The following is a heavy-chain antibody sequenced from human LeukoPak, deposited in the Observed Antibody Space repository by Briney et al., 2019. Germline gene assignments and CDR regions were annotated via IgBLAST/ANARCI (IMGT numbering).Heavy chain of an antibody. Sequence: PSETLSLTCTVSGGSISRYYWSWIRQPPGKGLEWIGYIYYSGSTNYNPSLTSRVTISVDPSKNQFSLKLSSVTAADTAVYSCARESSGSGFDYWGQGTLVTVSS. CDR2: IYYSGST. CDR3: ARESSGSGFDY. V-gene: IGHV4-59*01. CDR1: GGSISRYY. J-gene: IGHJ4*02. D-gene: IGHD3-10*01.